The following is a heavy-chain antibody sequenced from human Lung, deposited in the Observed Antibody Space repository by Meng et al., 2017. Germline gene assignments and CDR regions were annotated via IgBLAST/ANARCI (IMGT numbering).Heavy chain of an antibody. Sequence: GAVFLYPWGHLSLLCCVSGVSFRVYYCRWIRQPPGKWLEWIGEIIHSWSTNLIPSLASRSPISVDTSQNNLSLKLSSVTAADSAVYYCARGPTTMAHDFDYWGQGTLVTVSS. D-gene: IGHD4-11*01. CDR1: GVSFRVYY. V-gene: IGHV4-34*01. J-gene: IGHJ4*02. CDR2: IIHSWST. CDR3: ARGPTTMAHDFDY.